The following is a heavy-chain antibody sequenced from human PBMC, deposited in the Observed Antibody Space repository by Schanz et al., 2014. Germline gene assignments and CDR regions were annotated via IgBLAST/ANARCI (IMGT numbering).Heavy chain of an antibody. CDR2: IYSDGRT. Sequence: EVQLVESGGGLIQPGGSLRLSCVASGFTVSGNYMSWVRQAPGKGLEWVSVIYSDGRTYYGDSVKGRFTISRDNSKNTLYLQMNSLRDEDTAMYYCAKRCSSTSCSHGAFDIWGQGTMVTVSS. CDR1: GFTVSGNY. D-gene: IGHD2-2*01. CDR3: AKRCSSTSCSHGAFDI. J-gene: IGHJ3*02. V-gene: IGHV3-53*01.